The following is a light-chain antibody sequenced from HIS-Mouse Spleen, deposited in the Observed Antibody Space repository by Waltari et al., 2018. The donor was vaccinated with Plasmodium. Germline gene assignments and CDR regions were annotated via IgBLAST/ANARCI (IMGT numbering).Light chain of an antibody. V-gene: IGLV2-23*03. CDR3: CSYAGSSTFV. CDR1: SSDVGSYNL. CDR2: EGS. Sequence: QSALTQPASVSGSPGQSITISCTGTSSDVGSYNLVSWYQQHPGKAPKLMLYEGSKRPSGVSNRFSGSKSSNTASLTIAGLQAEDEADYYCCSYAGSSTFVFGGGTKLTVL. J-gene: IGLJ3*02.